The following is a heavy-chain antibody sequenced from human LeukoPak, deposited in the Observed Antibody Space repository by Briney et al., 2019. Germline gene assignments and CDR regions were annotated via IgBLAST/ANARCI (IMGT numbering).Heavy chain of an antibody. CDR3: ARGGYSSSWYMGSGFDY. D-gene: IGHD6-13*01. CDR1: GGSISSYY. V-gene: IGHV4-59*01. J-gene: IGHJ4*02. CDR2: IYYSGST. Sequence: SETLSLTCTVSGGSISSYYWSWIRQPPGKGLEWIGYIYYSGSTNYNPSLKSRVTISVDTSKNQFPLKLSSVTAADTAVYYCARGGYSSSWYMGSGFDYWGQGTLVTVSS.